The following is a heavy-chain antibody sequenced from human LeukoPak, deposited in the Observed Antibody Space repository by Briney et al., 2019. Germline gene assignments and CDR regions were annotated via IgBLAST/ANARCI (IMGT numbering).Heavy chain of an antibody. CDR3: ARGDKYSSSWYDGNWFDP. CDR2: IYSGGST. Sequence: GGSLRLSCAASGFTVSSNYMSWVRQAPGKGLEWVSVIYSGGSTYYADSVKGRFTISRDNAKNSLYLQMNSLRAEDTALYYCARGDKYSSSWYDGNWFDPWGQGTLVTVSS. CDR1: GFTVSSNY. D-gene: IGHD6-13*01. J-gene: IGHJ5*02. V-gene: IGHV3-53*01.